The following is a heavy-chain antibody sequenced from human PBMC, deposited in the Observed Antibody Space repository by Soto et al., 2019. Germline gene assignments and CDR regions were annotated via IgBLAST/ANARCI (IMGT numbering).Heavy chain of an antibody. CDR3: ARESYDSSGYYQDGAFDI. D-gene: IGHD3-22*01. CDR2: ISGSSSYI. CDR1: GFTFSSYS. V-gene: IGHV3-21*01. J-gene: IGHJ3*02. Sequence: KPGGSLRLSCAASGFTFSSYSMNWVRQAPGKGLEWVSSISGSSSYIYYADSVKGRFTISRDNAKNSLYLQMNSLRAEDTAVYYCARESYDSSGYYQDGAFDIWGQGTMVTVSS.